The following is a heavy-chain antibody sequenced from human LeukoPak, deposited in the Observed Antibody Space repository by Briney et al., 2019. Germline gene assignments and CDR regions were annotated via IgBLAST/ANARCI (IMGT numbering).Heavy chain of an antibody. J-gene: IGHJ4*02. V-gene: IGHV3-23*01. CDR2: VSAGGGST. D-gene: IGHD4-23*01. CDR1: GFTLSTYA. Sequence: PGGSLRLSCTASGFTLSTYAMNWVRQAPGKGLEWVSTVSAGGGSTYYADSVKGRFTISRDNSKNTLYLQMNSLRAEDTAIYYCARTVASECWGQGTLVTVSS. CDR3: ARTVASEC.